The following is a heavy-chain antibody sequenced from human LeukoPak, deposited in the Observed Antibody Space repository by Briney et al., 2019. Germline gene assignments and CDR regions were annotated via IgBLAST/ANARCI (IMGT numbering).Heavy chain of an antibody. Sequence: PGRSLRLSCATSGFTFDDYTMHWVRQAPGKCLEWVSGVSWNSASIGYADSVKGRFTISRDNAKNSLYLQMNSLRVEDTALYYCAKDYYGSGTYPYYFDSWGQGTLVTVSS. D-gene: IGHD3-10*01. CDR1: GFTFDDYT. CDR3: AKDYYGSGTYPYYFDS. CDR2: VSWNSASI. J-gene: IGHJ4*02. V-gene: IGHV3-9*01.